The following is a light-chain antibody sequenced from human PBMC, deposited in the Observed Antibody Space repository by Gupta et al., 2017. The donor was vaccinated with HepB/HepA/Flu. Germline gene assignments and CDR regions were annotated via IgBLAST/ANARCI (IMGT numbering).Light chain of an antibody. Sequence: DIVLTQSQATLSFSPGERATLSCRDRESISGSYLAWYQQKPGQGPRLLIYGASTRATGIPARFSGSGSGTDFTLTISGLEPEDCAVYYCQQYGSSRGLTFGGGTKVDIK. CDR1: ESISGSY. CDR2: GAS. CDR3: QQYGSSRGLT. J-gene: IGKJ4*01. V-gene: IGKV3-20*01.